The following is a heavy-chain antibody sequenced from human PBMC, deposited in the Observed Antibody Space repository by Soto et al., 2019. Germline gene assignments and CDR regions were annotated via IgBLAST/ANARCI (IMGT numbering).Heavy chain of an antibody. V-gene: IGHV3-33*01. Sequence: QVQLVESGGGVVQPGRSLRLSCAASGFTFSSYGMHWIRQAQGKGLEWVAVIWYDGSNKYYADSVKGRFTISRDNSKNTLYLQMNSLRAEDTAVYYCARDPAADNDYWGQGTLVTVSS. J-gene: IGHJ4*02. CDR3: ARDPAADNDY. D-gene: IGHD6-25*01. CDR2: IWYDGSNK. CDR1: GFTFSSYG.